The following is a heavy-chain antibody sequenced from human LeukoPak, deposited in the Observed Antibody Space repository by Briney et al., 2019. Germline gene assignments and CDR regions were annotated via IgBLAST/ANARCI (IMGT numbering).Heavy chain of an antibody. J-gene: IGHJ6*02. Sequence: SGGSLRLSCAASGFTVSSNYMSWVRQAPGRGLEWVSVIYSGGSTYYADSVKGRFTISRDNSKNTLFLQMNSLGAEDTAVFYCARDRSDYSIKYYYYYGMDVWGQGTTVTVSS. CDR3: ARDRSDYSIKYYYYYGMDV. CDR1: GFTVSSNY. CDR2: IYSGGST. D-gene: IGHD3-16*01. V-gene: IGHV3-66*01.